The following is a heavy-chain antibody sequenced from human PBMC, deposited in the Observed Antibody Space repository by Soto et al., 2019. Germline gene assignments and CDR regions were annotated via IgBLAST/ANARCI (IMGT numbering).Heavy chain of an antibody. V-gene: IGHV3-15*01. J-gene: IGHJ4*02. CDR1: GFTFSNAW. CDR3: TTVRGWELPDFDY. Sequence: EVQLVESGGGLVQPGGSLRLSCAASGFTFSNAWMSWVRQAPGKGLEWVGRIKSKTDGGTTDYAAPVKGRFTISRDDSKNTLYLQMNSLKTEDTAVYYCTTVRGWELPDFDYWGQGTLVTVSS. D-gene: IGHD1-26*01. CDR2: IKSKTDGGTT.